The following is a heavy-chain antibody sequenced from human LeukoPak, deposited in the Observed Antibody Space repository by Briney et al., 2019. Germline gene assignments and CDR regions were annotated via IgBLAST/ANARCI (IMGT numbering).Heavy chain of an antibody. J-gene: IGHJ4*02. CDR2: ISSSGNTI. V-gene: IGHV3-48*04. CDR3: ASDFWSGYYLRGDY. Sequence: GGSLRLSCAASGFTFSSYSMNWVRQAPGKGLEWISYISSSGNTIYYADSVRGRFTISRDNAKNSLYLQMNSLRAEDTAVYYCASDFWSGYYLRGDYWGQGTLVTVSS. CDR1: GFTFSSYS. D-gene: IGHD3-3*01.